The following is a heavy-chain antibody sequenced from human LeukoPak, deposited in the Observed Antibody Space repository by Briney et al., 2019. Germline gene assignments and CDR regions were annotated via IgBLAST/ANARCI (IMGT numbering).Heavy chain of an antibody. CDR1: GYTFTAFY. J-gene: IGHJ5*02. Sequence: ASVKVSRKASGYTFTAFYIHWVRQAPGQGLEWMAWINPNTGGTNYAQVSQGRVTLTRDTSISTVYMEVTRLKFDDTAIYYCARDRSRGSGQFDPWGQGTLVTVSS. V-gene: IGHV1-2*02. D-gene: IGHD3-10*01. CDR3: ARDRSRGSGQFDP. CDR2: INPNTGGT.